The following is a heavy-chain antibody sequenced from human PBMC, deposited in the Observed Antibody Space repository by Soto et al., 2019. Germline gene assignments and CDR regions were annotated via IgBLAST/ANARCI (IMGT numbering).Heavy chain of an antibody. D-gene: IGHD5-18*01. V-gene: IGHV3-43*01. CDR2: ISWDGGST. CDR1: GFTFDDYT. Sequence: EVQLVESGGVVVQPGGSLRLSCAASGFTFDDYTMHWVRQAPEKGLEWVSLISWDGGSTYYADSVKGRFTISRDNSKNSLYLQMNSLRTEDIALYYCAKAVDTAIYGMDVWGQGTTVTVSS. J-gene: IGHJ6*02. CDR3: AKAVDTAIYGMDV.